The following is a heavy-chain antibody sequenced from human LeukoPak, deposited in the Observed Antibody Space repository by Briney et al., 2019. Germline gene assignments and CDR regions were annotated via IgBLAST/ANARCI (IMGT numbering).Heavy chain of an antibody. V-gene: IGHV3-9*01. Sequence: GGSLRLSCAASGFTFDDYAMHWVRQAPGEGLEWVSGISWNSGSIGYADSVKGRFTISRDNAKNSLYLQTNSLRAEDTAVYYCARAGQEWFGELGFDQWGQGTLVTVSS. J-gene: IGHJ4*02. CDR3: ARAGQEWFGELGFDQ. D-gene: IGHD3-10*01. CDR1: GFTFDDYA. CDR2: ISWNSGSI.